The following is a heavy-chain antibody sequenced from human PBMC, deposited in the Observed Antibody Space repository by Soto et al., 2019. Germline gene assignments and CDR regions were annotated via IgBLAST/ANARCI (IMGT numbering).Heavy chain of an antibody. CDR1: GFICSSYD. CDR2: ILVDGRT. D-gene: IGHD2-8*02. V-gene: IGHV3-23*01. CDR3: AKATATGGGAFDI. Sequence: QPGGSQRLSCAASGFICSSYDMSWVRQAPGKGLEWVSTILVDGRTFYVDSVKGRFTISRDSSQNTVFLQMNSLTAGDTALYYCAKATATGGGAFDICGQGTMVTVSS. J-gene: IGHJ3*02.